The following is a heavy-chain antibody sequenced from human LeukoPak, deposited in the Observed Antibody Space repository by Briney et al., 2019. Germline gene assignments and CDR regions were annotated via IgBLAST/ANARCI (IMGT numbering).Heavy chain of an antibody. Sequence: GGSLRLSCAASGFTFSSYGMSWVRQAPGKGLEWVSGISGSGGSSYYADSVKGRFTISRDNSKNTLYLQMNSLRAEDTAVYYCAKDLSDPVMVIDSWGQGTLVTVSS. D-gene: IGHD5-18*01. V-gene: IGHV3-23*01. CDR2: ISGSGGSS. CDR3: AKDLSDPVMVIDS. CDR1: GFTFSSYG. J-gene: IGHJ4*02.